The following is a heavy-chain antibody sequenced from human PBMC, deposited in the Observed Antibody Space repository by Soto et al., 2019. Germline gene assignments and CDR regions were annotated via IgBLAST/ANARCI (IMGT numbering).Heavy chain of an antibody. V-gene: IGHV3-30*18. CDR3: AKTGVVTAARFDY. D-gene: IGHD2-21*02. CDR2: ISYDGSNK. J-gene: IGHJ4*02. CDR1: GFTFSGYG. Sequence: QVQLVESGGGVVQPGRSLRLSCAASGFTFSGYGMHWVRQAPGKGLEWVAVISYDGSNKYYADSVKGRFTISRDNSKNTLYLQMNSLRAEDTAVYYCAKTGVVTAARFDYWGQGTLVTVSS.